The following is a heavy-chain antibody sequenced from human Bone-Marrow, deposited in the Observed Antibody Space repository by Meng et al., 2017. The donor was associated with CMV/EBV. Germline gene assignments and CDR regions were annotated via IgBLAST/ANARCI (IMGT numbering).Heavy chain of an antibody. V-gene: IGHV3-23*03. CDR1: GFTFSSYA. Sequence: GEFLEISCAPSGFTFSSYAMNWVRQAPGKGLEWVSVISTGSIVAYYTDSVKGRFTISRDDSHNLLHLRMNSLRAEDTAVYYCARVIGRSSGDASDIWGQGTMVTVSS. CDR2: ISTGSIVA. CDR3: ARVIGRSSGDASDI. D-gene: IGHD3-10*01. J-gene: IGHJ3*02.